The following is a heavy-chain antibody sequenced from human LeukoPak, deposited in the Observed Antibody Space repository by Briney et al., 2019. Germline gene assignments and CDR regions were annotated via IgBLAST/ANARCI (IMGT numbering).Heavy chain of an antibody. CDR3: SREQIRGSGSYYYNLFDP. D-gene: IGHD3-10*01. Sequence: SEILSLTCTVSGDSISSTSYFWGWIRQPPGRGLEWIGSIYNSGRSHYNPSLKSRVTISVDTSKNQFSLKLSAVTAADTAMYFCSREQIRGSGSYYYNLFDPWGQGALVTVSS. J-gene: IGHJ5*02. V-gene: IGHV4-39*07. CDR2: IYNSGRS. CDR1: GDSISSTSYF.